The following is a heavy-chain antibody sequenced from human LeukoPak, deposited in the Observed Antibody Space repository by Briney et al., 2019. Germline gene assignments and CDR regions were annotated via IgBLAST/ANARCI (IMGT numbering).Heavy chain of an antibody. CDR3: AREKVVASQYYYYGMDV. Sequence: GGCLRPSCEVAGTTLTNNWTDWVRQAPGKGLVWVSYIENNVRSTNYADSVTRRFTISRDNTRNTLSLEMNNLRAEDTAIYYCAREKVVASQYYYYGMDVWGQGTTVTVSS. J-gene: IGHJ6*02. V-gene: IGHV3-74*01. D-gene: IGHD2-15*01. CDR2: IENNVRST. CDR1: GTTLTNNW.